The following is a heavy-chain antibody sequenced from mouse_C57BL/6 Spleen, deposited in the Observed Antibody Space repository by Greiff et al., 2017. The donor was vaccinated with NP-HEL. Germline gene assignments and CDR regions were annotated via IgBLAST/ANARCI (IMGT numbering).Heavy chain of an antibody. CDR1: GYSITSGYY. Sequence: EVKLEESGPGLVKPSQSLSLTCSVTGYSITSGYYWNWIRQFPGNKLEWMGYISYDGSNNYNPSLKNRISITRDTSKNQFFLKLNSVTTEDTATYDCARDEYYYAMDYWVQGTSVTVSS. V-gene: IGHV3-6*01. J-gene: IGHJ4*01. CDR3: ARDEYYYAMDY. CDR2: ISYDGSN.